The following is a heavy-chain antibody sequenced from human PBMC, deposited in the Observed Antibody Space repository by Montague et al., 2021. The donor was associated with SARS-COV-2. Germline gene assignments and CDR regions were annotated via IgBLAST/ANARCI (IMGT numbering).Heavy chain of an antibody. V-gene: IGHV4-59*08. D-gene: IGHD3-10*01. CDR1: GGSISSYH. CDR3: ARPLNLYYYGSGSYSSWFDP. Sequence: SETLSLTCTVSGGSISSYHWSWIRQPPGKGLEWIGYIYYSGSTNYNPSLKSRVTISVDTSKNQFSLKLSSVTAADTAVYYCARPLNLYYYGSGSYSSWFDPWGQGTLVTVSS. J-gene: IGHJ5*02. CDR2: IYYSGST.